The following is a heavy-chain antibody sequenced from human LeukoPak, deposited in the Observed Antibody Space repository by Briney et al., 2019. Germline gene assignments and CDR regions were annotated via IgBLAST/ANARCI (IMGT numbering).Heavy chain of an antibody. J-gene: IGHJ5*02. Sequence: GGSLRLSCAASGFTFGTSAMSWVRQAPGKGLEWVANINQGGSEKYYVDSVKGRFTISRDNAKNSLYLQMNNLRAEDTAVYYCARDQGVGFDPWGQGTLVTVSS. V-gene: IGHV3-7*03. CDR2: INQGGSEK. D-gene: IGHD2-8*01. CDR1: GFTFGTSA. CDR3: ARDQGVGFDP.